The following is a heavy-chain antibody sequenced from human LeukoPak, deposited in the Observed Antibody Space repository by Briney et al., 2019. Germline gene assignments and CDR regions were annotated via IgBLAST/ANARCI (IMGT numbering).Heavy chain of an antibody. CDR3: ARDSVSGYEFCDY. Sequence: GGSLRLSCAASGFTFSSYAMHWVRQAPGKGLEWVAVIWYDGSNKYYADSVKGRFTISRDNSKNTLYLQMNSLRAEDTAVYYCARDSVSGYEFCDYWGQGTLVTVSS. CDR2: IWYDGSNK. D-gene: IGHD5-12*01. J-gene: IGHJ4*02. V-gene: IGHV3-33*01. CDR1: GFTFSSYA.